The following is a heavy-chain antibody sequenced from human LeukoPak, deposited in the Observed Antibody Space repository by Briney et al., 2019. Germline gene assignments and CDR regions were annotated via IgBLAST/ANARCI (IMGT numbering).Heavy chain of an antibody. CDR1: GFTFSSYA. V-gene: IGHV3-23*01. Sequence: PGGSLRLSCAASGFTFSSYAMSWVRQAPGKGLEWVSAISGSGGSTYYADSVKGRFTISRDNSKNTLYLQMNSLRAVDTAVYYCAKSPDYYGSGTFDYWGQGTLVTVSS. CDR3: AKSPDYYGSGTFDY. D-gene: IGHD3-10*01. J-gene: IGHJ4*02. CDR2: ISGSGGST.